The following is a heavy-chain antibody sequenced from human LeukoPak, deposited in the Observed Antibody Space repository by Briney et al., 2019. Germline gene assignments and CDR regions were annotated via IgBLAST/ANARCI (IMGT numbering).Heavy chain of an antibody. D-gene: IGHD6-13*01. Sequence: GGSLRLSCAASGFTFSTYAMSWVRQAPGKGLEWVSAIRGSGDSTYYANSVKGRFTISRDNSKNTLYLQMNSLRAEDTAIYYCAKATPIAAAGYSDFWGQGTLVTVSS. V-gene: IGHV3-23*01. CDR2: IRGSGDST. CDR3: AKATPIAAAGYSDF. CDR1: GFTFSTYA. J-gene: IGHJ4*02.